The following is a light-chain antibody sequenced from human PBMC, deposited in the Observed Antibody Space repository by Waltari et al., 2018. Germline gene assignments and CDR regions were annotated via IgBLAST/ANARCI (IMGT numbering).Light chain of an antibody. V-gene: IGKV3-20*01. CDR3: QQYVSSPLT. Sequence: VLTQSPGTLSLSPGARATLSCRASQNIRSNYLAWYQQRPGQAPRLLSYGTSTRASGIPDRFSGSGSGTDFTLTITRLEPEDFAVYYCQQYVSSPLTFGGGTRVEIK. CDR2: GTS. CDR1: QNIRSNY. J-gene: IGKJ4*01.